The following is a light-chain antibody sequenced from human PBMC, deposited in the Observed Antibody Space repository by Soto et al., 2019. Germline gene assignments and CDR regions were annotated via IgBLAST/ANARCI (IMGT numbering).Light chain of an antibody. CDR1: SRYVGGYNY. J-gene: IGLJ1*01. CDR2: DVS. CDR3: SSYTSSSTLGV. Sequence: QSALTQPASVSGSPGQSITIPCTGTSRYVGGYNYVSWYQQHPGKAPKLMIYDVSNRPSGVSNRFSGSKSGTTASLTISGLQAEDEADYYCSSYTSSSTLGVFGTGTKVTVL. V-gene: IGLV2-14*01.